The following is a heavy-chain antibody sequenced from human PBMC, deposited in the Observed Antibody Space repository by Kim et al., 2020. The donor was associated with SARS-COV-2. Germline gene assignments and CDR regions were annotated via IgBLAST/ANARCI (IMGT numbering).Heavy chain of an antibody. CDR1: GFTFSSYA. Sequence: GGSLRLSCAASGFTFSSYAMHWVRQAPGKGLEWVAVISYDGSNKYYADSVKGRFTISRDNSKNTLYLQMNSLRAEDTAVYYCARGSAGAAAPYFDYWGQG. V-gene: IGHV3-30*04. CDR2: ISYDGSNK. J-gene: IGHJ4*02. D-gene: IGHD6-13*01. CDR3: ARGSAGAAAPYFDY.